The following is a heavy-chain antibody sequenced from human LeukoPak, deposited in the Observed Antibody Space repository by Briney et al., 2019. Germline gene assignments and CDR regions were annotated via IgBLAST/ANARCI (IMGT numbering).Heavy chain of an antibody. Sequence: GGSLRLSCVASGFSFSSYVMNWVRQAPGTGLEWVSAISGNGGSTYYADSVKGRFTISRDNSKNTLSLQMNSLRAEDTAVYYCAKEPYSYGLYTFDYWGQGTLVTVSS. V-gene: IGHV3-23*01. D-gene: IGHD5-18*01. CDR2: ISGNGGST. J-gene: IGHJ4*02. CDR3: AKEPYSYGLYTFDY. CDR1: GFSFSSYV.